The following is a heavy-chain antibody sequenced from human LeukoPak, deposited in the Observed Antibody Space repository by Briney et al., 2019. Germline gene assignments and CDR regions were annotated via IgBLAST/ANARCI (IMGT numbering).Heavy chain of an antibody. CDR3: TAFAMGGHDY. D-gene: IGHD5-18*01. Sequence: ASVKVSCKPSVYTFTTYGISWVRQAPGQGLEWMGWISAYNGNTNYSQKLPGRVTMTTATSTSTAYMALRSLRSPEPAVYYCTAFAMGGHDYWGQGTLVTVSS. J-gene: IGHJ4*02. CDR2: ISAYNGNT. CDR1: VYTFTTYG. V-gene: IGHV1-18*01.